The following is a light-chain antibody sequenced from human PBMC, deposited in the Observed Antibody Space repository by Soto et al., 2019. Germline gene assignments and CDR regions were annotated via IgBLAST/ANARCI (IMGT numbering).Light chain of an antibody. CDR1: SSDVGAYNF. V-gene: IGLV2-14*03. Sequence: QSALTQPASVSGSPGQSITISCTGTSSDVGAYNFVSWYQQHPGKVPKLMIFDVSSRPSGVSDRCSGSKSCNTASQTISGLQAEDDGDYYCSSYTSSSTHVFGSGTKLTVL. CDR2: DVS. J-gene: IGLJ1*01. CDR3: SSYTSSSTHV.